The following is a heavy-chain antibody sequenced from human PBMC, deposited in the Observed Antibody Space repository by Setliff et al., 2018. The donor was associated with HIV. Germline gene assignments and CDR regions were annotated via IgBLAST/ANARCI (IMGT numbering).Heavy chain of an antibody. CDR1: GYSISSGYY. V-gene: IGHV4-38-2*01. J-gene: IGHJ6*03. D-gene: IGHD6-13*01. Sequence: SETLSLTCAVSGYSISSGYYWGWIRQPPGKGLEWIGSIYYGGSTSYNPSLGSRLTISVDTSKNQVSLRLSSVTAADTGVYYCARHRDPPGSSWIFYYYYMDLWGGGTTVTVSS. CDR3: ARHRDPPGSSWIFYYYYMDL. CDR2: IYYGGST.